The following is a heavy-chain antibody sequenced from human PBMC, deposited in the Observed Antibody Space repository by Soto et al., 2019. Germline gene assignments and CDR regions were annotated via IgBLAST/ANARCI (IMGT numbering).Heavy chain of an antibody. J-gene: IGHJ5*02. CDR2: INSDGSST. Sequence: AGGSLRLSCAAPGFTFSSYWMHWVRQAPGKGLVWVSRINSDGSSTSYADSVKGRFTISRDNAKNTLYLQMNSLRAEDTAVYYCARNPSLDGLNWFDPWGQGTLVTVSS. V-gene: IGHV3-74*01. CDR3: ARNPSLDGLNWFDP. CDR1: GFTFSSYW. D-gene: IGHD3-3*01.